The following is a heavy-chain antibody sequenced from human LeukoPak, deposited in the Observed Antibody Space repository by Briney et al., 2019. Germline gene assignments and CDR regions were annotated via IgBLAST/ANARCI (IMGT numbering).Heavy chain of an antibody. CDR2: INPNSGTT. CDR3: ARDTDCGSY. V-gene: IGHV1-2*02. Sequence: GASVKVSCKASGYTFTSYYIHWGRQPPGQGLEWMGWINPNSGTTNYEQKFKGRVTMTRDTSNSNAYMELSRLTSDDTAVYYCARDTDCGSYWGQGTLVTVSS. J-gene: IGHJ4*02. CDR1: GYTFTSYY. D-gene: IGHD1-26*01.